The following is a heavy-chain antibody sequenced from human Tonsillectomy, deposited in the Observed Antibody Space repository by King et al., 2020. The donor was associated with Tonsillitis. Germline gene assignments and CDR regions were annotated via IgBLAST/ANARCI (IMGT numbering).Heavy chain of an antibody. Sequence: QVESGGGLVQPGGSLRLSCAASGFTFSSYAMSWVRQAPGKGLEWVSTLSGSGSSTYYADSVKGRLTISRDNSKNTLYLQMSSLRAEDTAVYYCARASGGLSGSYPLNAFDVWGQGTMVTVS. CDR1: GFTFSSYA. CDR2: LSGSGSST. D-gene: IGHD1-26*01. V-gene: IGHV3-23*04. CDR3: ARASGGLSGSYPLNAFDV. J-gene: IGHJ3*01.